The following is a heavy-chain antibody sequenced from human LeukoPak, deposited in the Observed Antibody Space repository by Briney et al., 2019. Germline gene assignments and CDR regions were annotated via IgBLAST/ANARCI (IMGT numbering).Heavy chain of an antibody. V-gene: IGHV1-18*01. D-gene: IGHD3-10*01. CDR1: GYTFTNFG. Sequence: ASVKVSCKASGYTFTNFGISWVRQAPGQGLEWMGWISPYNGNTDYPQKVQGRVTMTTDTSTTTAYMELRSLRSDDTAVYYCARDRYVHMVRGVIKLDYWGQGTLVTVSS. CDR3: ARDRYVHMVRGVIKLDY. CDR2: ISPYNGNT. J-gene: IGHJ4*02.